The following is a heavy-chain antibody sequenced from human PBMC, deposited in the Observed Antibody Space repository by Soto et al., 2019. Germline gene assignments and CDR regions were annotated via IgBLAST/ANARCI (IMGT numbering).Heavy chain of an antibody. J-gene: IGHJ4*02. D-gene: IGHD5-18*01. V-gene: IGHV3-48*02. Sequence: EVQLVESGGGLVQPGGSLRLSCAASGFTFSSYSMNWVRQAPGKGLEWVSHISISSSTIYYADSVKGRFTISRDNAKNSLYLQMSSLRDEDTAVYYCARGKDTAPRCGDYWGQGTLVIVSS. CDR1: GFTFSSYS. CDR3: ARGKDTAPRCGDY. CDR2: ISISSSTI.